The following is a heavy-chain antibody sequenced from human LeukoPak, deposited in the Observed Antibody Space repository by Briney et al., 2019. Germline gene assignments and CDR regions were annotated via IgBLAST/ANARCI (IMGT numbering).Heavy chain of an antibody. Sequence: GGSLRLSCAASGFTVSSTYMSWVRQAPGEGLEWVSFIYSGGNIYYIDSVKGRFTISRDTSKNTLYLQMNSLRAEDTAVYYCASRHCSGGGCYFAGADPFDYWGQGTLVTVSS. CDR2: IYSGGNI. CDR1: GFTVSSTY. D-gene: IGHD2-15*01. J-gene: IGHJ4*02. CDR3: ASRHCSGGGCYFAGADPFDY. V-gene: IGHV3-53*01.